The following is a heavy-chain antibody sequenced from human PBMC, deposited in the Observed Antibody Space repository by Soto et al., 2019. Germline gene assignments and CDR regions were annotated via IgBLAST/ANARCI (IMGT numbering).Heavy chain of an antibody. Sequence: SETLSLTCTVSGGSISSSSYYWGWIRQPPGKGLEWIGSIYYSGSTYYNPSLKSRVTISVDTSKNQFSLKLSSVTAADTAVYYCAPVLHPHQPYYYYYYMDVWGKGTTVTVSS. D-gene: IGHD5-18*01. CDR1: GGSISSSSYY. CDR2: IYYSGST. V-gene: IGHV4-39*01. J-gene: IGHJ6*03. CDR3: APVLHPHQPYYYYYYMDV.